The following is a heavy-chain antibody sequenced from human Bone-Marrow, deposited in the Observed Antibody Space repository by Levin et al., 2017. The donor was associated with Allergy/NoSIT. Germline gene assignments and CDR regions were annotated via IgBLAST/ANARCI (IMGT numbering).Heavy chain of an antibody. Sequence: SQTLSLTCAISGDSVSSNSAAWNWIRQSPSRGLEWLGRTYYRSKWYNDYAVSVKSRITINPDTSKNQFSLQLNSVTPEDTAVYYCARMFWFHYDFWRGYYYYGMDVWGQGTTVTVSS. CDR3: ARMFWFHYDFWRGYYYYGMDV. D-gene: IGHD3-3*01. J-gene: IGHJ6*02. V-gene: IGHV6-1*01. CDR2: TYYRSKWYN. CDR1: GDSVSSNSAA.